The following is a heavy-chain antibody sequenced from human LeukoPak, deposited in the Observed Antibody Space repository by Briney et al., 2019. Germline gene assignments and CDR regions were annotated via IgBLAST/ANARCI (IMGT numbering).Heavy chain of an antibody. CDR2: ISGSGDGT. V-gene: IGHV3-23*01. CDR3: AKDRPYFDY. J-gene: IGHJ4*02. Sequence: GGSLRLSCSASGVTFDDYGMSWVRQAPGKGLEWVSAISGSGDGTYYADSVKGRFTISRDNSKNTLYLQMNSLRAEDTAVYYCAKDRPYFDYWGQGTLVTVSS. CDR1: GVTFDDYG.